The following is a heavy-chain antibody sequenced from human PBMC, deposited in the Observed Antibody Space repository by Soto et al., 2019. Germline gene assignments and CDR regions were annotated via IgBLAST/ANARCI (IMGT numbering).Heavy chain of an antibody. J-gene: IGHJ5*02. CDR3: ARSRRRTMVRGVNNWFDP. Sequence: ASVKVSCKASGYTFTIYGISWVRQAPGQGLEWMGWISAYNGNTNYAQKLQGRVTMTTDTSTSTAYMELRSLRSDDTAVYYCARSRRRTMVRGVNNWFDPWGQGTLVTVSS. D-gene: IGHD3-10*01. CDR2: ISAYNGNT. V-gene: IGHV1-18*01. CDR1: GYTFTIYG.